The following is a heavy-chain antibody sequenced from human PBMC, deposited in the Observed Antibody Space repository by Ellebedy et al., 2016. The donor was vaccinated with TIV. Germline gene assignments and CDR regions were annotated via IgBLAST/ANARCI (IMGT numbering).Heavy chain of an antibody. Sequence: AASVKVSCKASGYTFSSYAINWVRQATGQGLEWMGWMNPNNGNTDYAQKFQGRGTMTRNTSITTAYMELSSLRSDDQAAYFCARVETKGENNWSDPWGQGTLVTVSS. V-gene: IGHV1-8*01. CDR3: ARVETKGENNWSDP. CDR1: GYTFSSYA. CDR2: MNPNNGNT. J-gene: IGHJ5*02. D-gene: IGHD3-3*01.